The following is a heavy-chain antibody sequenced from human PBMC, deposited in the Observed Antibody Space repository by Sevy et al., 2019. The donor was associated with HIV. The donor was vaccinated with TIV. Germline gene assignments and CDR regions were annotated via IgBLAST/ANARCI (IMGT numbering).Heavy chain of an antibody. V-gene: IGHV3-33*01. D-gene: IGHD3-16*01. Sequence: GGSLRLSCAASGFTFSSYGMHWVRQAPGKGLEWVAVIWYDGSNKYYADSVKGRFTISRDNSKNTLYLQMNSLRAEDTAVYYCARSPSRGNWFDSWGQGTLVTVSS. J-gene: IGHJ5*01. CDR3: ARSPSRGNWFDS. CDR1: GFTFSSYG. CDR2: IWYDGSNK.